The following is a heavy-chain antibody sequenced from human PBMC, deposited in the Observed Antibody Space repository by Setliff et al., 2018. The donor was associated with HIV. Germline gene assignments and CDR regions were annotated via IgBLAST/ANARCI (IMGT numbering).Heavy chain of an antibody. D-gene: IGHD4-17*01. J-gene: IGHJ6*03. V-gene: IGHV3-48*01. CDR1: GFTFGDFC. CDR2: ISSKRTSI. CDR3: ARGPTTVTNYYYYYMDV. Sequence: GGSLRLSCATSGFTFGDFCMNWVRQAPGKGLEWISCISSKRTSIYYADSVKGRFTISRDNDRNSLYLQMNGLRAEDTAVYYCARGPTTVTNYYYYYMDVWGKGTTVTVSS.